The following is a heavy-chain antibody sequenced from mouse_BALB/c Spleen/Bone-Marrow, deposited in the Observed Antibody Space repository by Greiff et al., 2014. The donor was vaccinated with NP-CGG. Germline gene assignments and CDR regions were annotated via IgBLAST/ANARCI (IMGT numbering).Heavy chain of an antibody. D-gene: IGHD4-1*01. CDR1: GYTFTSYT. CDR2: INPSSGYT. V-gene: IGHV1-4*01. J-gene: IGHJ3*01. CDR3: ALANWDIGGPFAY. Sequence: QSGAELASPGASVKMSCKASGYTFTSYTMHWVKQRPGQGLEWIGYINPSSGYTNYNQKFKDKATLTADKSSSTAYMQLSSLTSEDSAVYYCALANWDIGGPFAYWGQGTLVTVSA.